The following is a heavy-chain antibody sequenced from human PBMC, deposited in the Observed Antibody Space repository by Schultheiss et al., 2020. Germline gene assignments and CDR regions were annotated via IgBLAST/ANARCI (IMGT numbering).Heavy chain of an antibody. Sequence: GESLKISCAASGFTVSSNYMSWVRQAPGKGLEWVSVIYSGGSSYYADSVKGRFTISRHNSKNTLYLQMNSLRAEDTAVYYCARDFLGTSVIYNFFDPWGQGTLVTVSS. V-gene: IGHV3-53*01. D-gene: IGHD4-17*01. CDR3: ARDFLGTSVIYNFFDP. J-gene: IGHJ5*02. CDR1: GFTVSSNY. CDR2: IYSGGSS.